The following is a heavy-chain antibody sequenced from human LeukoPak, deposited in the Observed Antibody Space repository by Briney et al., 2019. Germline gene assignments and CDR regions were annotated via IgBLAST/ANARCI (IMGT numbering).Heavy chain of an antibody. V-gene: IGHV4-34*01. CDR1: GGSFSGYH. Sequence: KPSETLSLTCAVYGGSFSGYHWSWIRQPPGKGLEWIGEINHSGSTYYNPSLKSRVTISVDTSKNQFSLKLSSVTAADTAVYYCARHNRPATDDFWSGYYFRILSPFDYWGQGTLVTVSS. J-gene: IGHJ4*02. CDR2: INHSGST. CDR3: ARHNRPATDDFWSGYYFRILSPFDY. D-gene: IGHD3-3*01.